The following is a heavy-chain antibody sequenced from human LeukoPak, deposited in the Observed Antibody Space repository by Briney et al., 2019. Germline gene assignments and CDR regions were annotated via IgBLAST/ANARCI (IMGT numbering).Heavy chain of an antibody. CDR3: ARRMVRGVIIPHNWFDP. D-gene: IGHD3-10*01. V-gene: IGHV1-2*02. J-gene: IGHJ5*02. Sequence: ASVKVSCKASGYTFTGYYMHWVRQAPGQGLEWMGWINPNSGGTNYAQKFQGRVTMTRDTSISTAYMGLSRLRSDDTAVYYCARRMVRGVIIPHNWFDPWGQGTLVTVSS. CDR1: GYTFTGYY. CDR2: INPNSGGT.